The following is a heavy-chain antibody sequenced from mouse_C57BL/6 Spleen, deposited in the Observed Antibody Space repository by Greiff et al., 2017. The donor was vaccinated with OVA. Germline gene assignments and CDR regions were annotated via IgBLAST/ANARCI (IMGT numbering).Heavy chain of an antibody. CDR1: GYTFTSYW. CDR2: INPSNGGT. J-gene: IGHJ4*01. V-gene: IGHV1-53*01. D-gene: IGHD1-1*01. CDR3: ARGGNYYGSRSYAMDY. Sequence: QVQLQQPGTELVKPGASVKLSCKASGYTFTSYWMHWVKQRPGQGLEWMGNINPSNGGTNYNEKFKSKATLTVDKSSSTAYMQLSSLTSEDSAVYYCARGGNYYGSRSYAMDYWGQGTSVTVSS.